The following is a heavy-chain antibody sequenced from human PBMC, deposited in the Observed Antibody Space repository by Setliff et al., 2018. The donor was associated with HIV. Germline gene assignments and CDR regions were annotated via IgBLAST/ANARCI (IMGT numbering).Heavy chain of an antibody. CDR2: ISYDGSRI. J-gene: IGHJ4*02. CDR1: GFTFSDFG. Sequence: GGSLRLSCAASGFTFSDFGMSWVRQAPGKGLEWVSAISYDGSRIHYADSVKGRFTISRDNSKNTLYLQVNSLRPEDTAVYHCASARIPTGGTSTSFDYWGQGTLVTVSS. V-gene: IGHV3-30*03. CDR3: ASARIPTGGTSTSFDY. D-gene: IGHD1-1*01.